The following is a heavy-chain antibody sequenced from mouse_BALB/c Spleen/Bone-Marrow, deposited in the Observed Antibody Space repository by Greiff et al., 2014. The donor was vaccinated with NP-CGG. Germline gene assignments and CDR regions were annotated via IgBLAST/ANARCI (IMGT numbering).Heavy chain of an antibody. D-gene: IGHD1-1*01. V-gene: IGHV14-3*02. Sequence: VQLQQSGAELVKPGASVKLSCTASGFNIKDTYMHWVKQRPEQGLEWIRRIDPANGNTKYDPKFQGKATITADTSSNTAYLQLSSLTSEDTAVYYCATYYYGSSWGFAYWGQGTLVTVSA. J-gene: IGHJ3*01. CDR3: ATYYYGSSWGFAY. CDR2: IDPANGNT. CDR1: GFNIKDTY.